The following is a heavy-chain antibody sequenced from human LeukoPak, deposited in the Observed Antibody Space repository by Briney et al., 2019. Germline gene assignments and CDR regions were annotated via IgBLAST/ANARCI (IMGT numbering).Heavy chain of an antibody. CDR1: GYTFTGYH. CDR2: INPYSGGT. V-gene: IGHV1-2*02. CDR3: ARVVYCGGDCYSKYFYGMDV. D-gene: IGHD2-21*02. J-gene: IGHJ6*02. Sequence: RASVKVSCKTSGYTFTGYHMHSVRQAPGQGLEWMGWINPYSGGTNFAQKFQGRVTMTRDTSITTAYMELSRLRSDDTAVYYCARVVYCGGDCYSKYFYGMDVWGQGTTVTVSS.